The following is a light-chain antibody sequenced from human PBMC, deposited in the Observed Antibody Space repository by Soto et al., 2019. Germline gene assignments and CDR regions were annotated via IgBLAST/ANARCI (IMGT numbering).Light chain of an antibody. Sequence: QSVPTQPPSVSGAPGQRVTISCTGSSSNIGAGFDVHWYRQVPGTAPKLLIYGNNNRPSGVPDRFSGSKSGTSASLAITGLQAEDEADYYCQSYDSSLSGVVFGGGTKLTVL. CDR1: SSNIGAGFD. CDR3: QSYDSSLSGVV. CDR2: GNN. V-gene: IGLV1-40*01. J-gene: IGLJ2*01.